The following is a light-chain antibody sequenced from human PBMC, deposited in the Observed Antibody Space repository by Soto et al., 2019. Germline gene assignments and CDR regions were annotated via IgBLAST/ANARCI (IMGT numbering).Light chain of an antibody. Sequence: QSVLTQPPSVSAAPGQKVTISCSGSSSNIGGNSVSWYQQLPGTAPKLLIYDDNKRPSGIPDRFSGSKSGTSATLGITGFQTGHEADYYCGSWDSSLSAYVFGTGTKV. V-gene: IGLV1-51*01. CDR1: SSNIGGNS. J-gene: IGLJ1*01. CDR2: DDN. CDR3: GSWDSSLSAYV.